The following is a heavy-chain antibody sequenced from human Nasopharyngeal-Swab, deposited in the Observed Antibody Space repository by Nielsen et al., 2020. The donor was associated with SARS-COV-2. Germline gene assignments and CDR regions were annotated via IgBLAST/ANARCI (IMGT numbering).Heavy chain of an antibody. D-gene: IGHD3-22*01. CDR2: ISGSGGST. V-gene: IGHV3-23*01. CDR3: AKGSGYYYDSSGRPGAFDI. Sequence: VRQAPGKRLEWFSAISGSGGSTYYADSVKGRFTISRDNSKNTLYLQMNSLRAEDTAVYYCAKGSGYYYDSSGRPGAFDIWGQGTMVTVSS. J-gene: IGHJ3*02.